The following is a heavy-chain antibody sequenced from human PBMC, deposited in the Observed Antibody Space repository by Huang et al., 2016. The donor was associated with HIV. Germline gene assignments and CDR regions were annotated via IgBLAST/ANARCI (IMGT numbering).Heavy chain of an antibody. CDR1: GVSTRTYF. V-gene: IGHV4-4*07. CDR3: AREDRNAFDI. J-gene: IGHJ3*02. CDR2: MQHSGDT. Sequence: QVHLQESGPGLVKPSETLSLICTVSGVSTRTYFWSWIRQPARKGPECSARMQHSGDTKPEPALRGRVTMSVDTSKNQLALGLASVTDAGAAVYDCAREDRNAFDIWGQGITVIVSS.